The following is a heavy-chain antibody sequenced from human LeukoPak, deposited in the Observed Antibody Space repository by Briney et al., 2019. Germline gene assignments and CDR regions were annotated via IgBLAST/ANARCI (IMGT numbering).Heavy chain of an antibody. V-gene: IGHV3-74*01. CDR2: INSDGSST. D-gene: IGHD4-17*01. CDR3: ARTTVTICFDP. Sequence: GGSLRLFCAASGFTFSTYWMHWVRQAPGKGLVWVSRINSDGSSTSYADSVKGRFTISRDNAKNTLYLQMNSLRAEDTAVYYCARTTVTICFDPWGQGTLVTVSS. J-gene: IGHJ5*02. CDR1: GFTFSTYW.